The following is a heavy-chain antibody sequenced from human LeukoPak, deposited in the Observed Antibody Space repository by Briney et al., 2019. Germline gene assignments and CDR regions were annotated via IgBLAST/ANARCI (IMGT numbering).Heavy chain of an antibody. Sequence: GGSLRLSCAASGFTFSSYAMSWVRQAPGKGLEWVSAISGSGGSTYYADSVKGRFTISRDNSKNTLYLQMNSLRAEDTAVYYCARDRWGATSSFDYWGQGTLVTVSS. CDR2: ISGSGGST. CDR3: ARDRWGATSSFDY. D-gene: IGHD1-26*01. J-gene: IGHJ4*02. V-gene: IGHV3-23*01. CDR1: GFTFSSYA.